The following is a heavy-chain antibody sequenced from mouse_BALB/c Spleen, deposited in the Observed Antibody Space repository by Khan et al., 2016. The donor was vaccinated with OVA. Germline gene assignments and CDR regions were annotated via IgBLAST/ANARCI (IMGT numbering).Heavy chain of an antibody. V-gene: IGHV1-77*01. D-gene: IGHD3-1*01. Sequence: QVQLKQSGTELARPGASVKLSCKASGYIFIDYNINWVKQRTGQGLEWIGEISPGSGNTYYNEKFKGKATLTADKSSSTAYMQLSSLTSEDSAGCFCERELGSWFPYWGQGTLVTVSA. CDR1: GYIFIDYN. CDR2: ISPGSGNT. J-gene: IGHJ3*01. CDR3: ERELGSWFPY.